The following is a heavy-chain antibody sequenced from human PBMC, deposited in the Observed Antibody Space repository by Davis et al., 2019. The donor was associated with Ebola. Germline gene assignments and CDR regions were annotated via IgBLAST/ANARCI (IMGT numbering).Heavy chain of an antibody. CDR1: GGSFSGYY. D-gene: IGHD6-25*01. V-gene: IGHV4-34*01. CDR3: ARQAGAAWIDP. J-gene: IGHJ5*02. Sequence: SETLSLTCAVYGGSFSGYYWSWIRQPPGKGLEWIGEINHSGSTNYNPSLKSRVTISVDTSQNQFSLKLSSVTAADTAVYYCARQAGAAWIDPWGQGTLVTVSS. CDR2: INHSGST.